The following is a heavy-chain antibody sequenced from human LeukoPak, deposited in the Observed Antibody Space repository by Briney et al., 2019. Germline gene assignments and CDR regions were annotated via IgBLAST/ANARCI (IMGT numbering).Heavy chain of an antibody. Sequence: HSGGSLRLSCAASGFTFSRDAMSWVRQAPGKGLEWVSSISDSGGSTYYADSVKGLFTISRDNSRNTLYLQMDSLRADDTAVYYCAKLPDCANDACTEGDYWGQGTLVTVSS. CDR2: ISDSGGST. J-gene: IGHJ4*02. V-gene: IGHV3-23*01. D-gene: IGHD2-8*01. CDR3: AKLPDCANDACTEGDY. CDR1: GFTFSRDA.